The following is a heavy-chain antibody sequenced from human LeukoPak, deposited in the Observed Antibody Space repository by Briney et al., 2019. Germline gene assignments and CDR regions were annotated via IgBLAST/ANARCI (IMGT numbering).Heavy chain of an antibody. D-gene: IGHD2-2*01. Sequence: GASVKVSCMASGYTFTSYGISWVRQAPGQGLEWMGWISAYNGNTNYAQKLQGRVTMTTDTSTSTAYMELRSLRSDDTAVYYCARGLMGCSSTSCFEFDPWGQGTLVTVSS. CDR1: GYTFTSYG. V-gene: IGHV1-18*01. CDR3: ARGLMGCSSTSCFEFDP. J-gene: IGHJ5*02. CDR2: ISAYNGNT.